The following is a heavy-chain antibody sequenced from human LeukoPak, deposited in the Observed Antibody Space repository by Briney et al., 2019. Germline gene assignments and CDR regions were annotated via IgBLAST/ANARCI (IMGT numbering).Heavy chain of an antibody. CDR3: ARESSSATLGPNAFDI. D-gene: IGHD6-19*01. V-gene: IGHV3-21*01. CDR1: GFTFSSYS. Sequence: GGSLRLSCAASGFTFSSYSMNWVRQAPGKGLEWVSSISSSSSYIYYADSVKGRFTISRDNAKNSLYLQMNSLRAEDTAVYYCARESSSATLGPNAFDIWGQGTMVTVSS. CDR2: ISSSSSYI. J-gene: IGHJ3*02.